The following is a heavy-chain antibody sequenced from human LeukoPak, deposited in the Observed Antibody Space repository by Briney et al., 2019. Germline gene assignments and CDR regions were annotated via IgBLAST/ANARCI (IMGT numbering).Heavy chain of an antibody. Sequence: GGSLRLSCAASGFTFSSYGMRWVRQAPGKGLEWVSAISGSGGSTYYADSVKGRFTISRDNSKNTLYLQMNSLRAEDTAVYYCAKDPQYYYDSSGYGYWGQGTLVTVSS. CDR2: ISGSGGST. CDR1: GFTFSSYG. V-gene: IGHV3-23*01. J-gene: IGHJ4*02. D-gene: IGHD3-22*01. CDR3: AKDPQYYYDSSGYGY.